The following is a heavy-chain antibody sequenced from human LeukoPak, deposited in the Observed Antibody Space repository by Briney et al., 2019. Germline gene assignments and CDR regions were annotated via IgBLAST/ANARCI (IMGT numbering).Heavy chain of an antibody. Sequence: GGSLRLSCAASGFTFSNAWMSWVRQAPGKGLEWVGRIKSKTDGGTTDYAAPVKGRFTISRDDSKNTLYLQMNSLRAEDTAVYYCARGEFSNFDYWGQGTLVTVSS. V-gene: IGHV3-15*01. D-gene: IGHD3-10*01. CDR2: IKSKTDGGTT. J-gene: IGHJ4*02. CDR3: ARGEFSNFDY. CDR1: GFTFSNAW.